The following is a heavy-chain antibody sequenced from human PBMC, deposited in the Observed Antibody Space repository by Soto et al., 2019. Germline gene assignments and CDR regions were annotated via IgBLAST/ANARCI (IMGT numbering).Heavy chain of an antibody. CDR3: AKVDSSGCFDY. CDR1: GFTFSSYG. CDR2: ISYDGSNK. D-gene: IGHD3-22*01. Sequence: GGSLRLSCAASGFTFSSYGMHWVRQAPGKGLEWVAVISYDGSNKYYADSVKGRFTISRDNSKNTLYLQMNSLRAEDTSVGYCAKVDSSGCFDYWGQRTLGTVCS. V-gene: IGHV3-30*18. J-gene: IGHJ4*02.